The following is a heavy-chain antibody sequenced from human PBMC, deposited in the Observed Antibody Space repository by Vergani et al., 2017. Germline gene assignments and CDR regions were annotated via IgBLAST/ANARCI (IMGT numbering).Heavy chain of an antibody. CDR3: ARESIAAGDAFDI. CDR1: GFTVSSNY. Sequence: VQLVESAGGVVQPGGSLRLSCAASGFTVSSNYMSWVRQAPGKGLEWVSVIYSGGSTYYTDSVKGRFTIARDNSKNTLYLQMNSLRAEDTSVYYCARESIAAGDAFDIWSQGTMVTVSS. V-gene: IGHV3-66*02. CDR2: IYSGGST. D-gene: IGHD6-13*01. J-gene: IGHJ3*02.